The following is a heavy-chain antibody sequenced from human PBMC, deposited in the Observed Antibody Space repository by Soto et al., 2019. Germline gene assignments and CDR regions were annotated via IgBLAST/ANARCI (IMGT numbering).Heavy chain of an antibody. CDR2: IIPIFGTA. CDR3: ASWDCSGGSCYYANYYFDY. J-gene: IGHJ4*02. V-gene: IGHV1-69*13. Sequence: ASVKVSCKASGGTFSSYAISWVRQAPGQGLEWMGGIIPIFGTANYAQKFQGRVTITADESTSTAYMELSSLRSEDTAVYYCASWDCSGGSCYYANYYFDYWGQGTLVTVSS. CDR1: GGTFSSYA. D-gene: IGHD2-15*01.